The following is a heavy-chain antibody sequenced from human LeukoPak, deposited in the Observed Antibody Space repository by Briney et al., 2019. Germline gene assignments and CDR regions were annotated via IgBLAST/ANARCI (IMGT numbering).Heavy chain of an antibody. Sequence: PSETLSVTCTVPGGSISSYYWSWIRQPAGKGLERIGRIYTSGSTNYKPSLKSRVTMSVDTSKNQFSLKLSSVTAADTAVYYCASDPEYSSGDGVDYWGQGTLVTVSS. CDR2: IYTSGST. CDR3: ASDPEYSSGDGVDY. V-gene: IGHV4-4*07. CDR1: GGSISSYY. D-gene: IGHD6-19*01. J-gene: IGHJ4*02.